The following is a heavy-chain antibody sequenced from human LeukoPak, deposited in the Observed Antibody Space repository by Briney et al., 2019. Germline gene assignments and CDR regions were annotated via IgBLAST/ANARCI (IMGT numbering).Heavy chain of an antibody. CDR2: IKQDGSEK. J-gene: IGHJ4*02. CDR3: ATYTGGYTYGYIFDY. Sequence: GGSLRLSCEASGFTFSRYWMSWVRQAPGKGLEWVANIKQDGSEKYYVDSVKGRFTISRDNAKNTLYLQMNSLRAEDTAVYYCATYTGGYTYGYIFDYRGQGTLVTVS. V-gene: IGHV3-7*01. CDR1: GFTFSRYW. D-gene: IGHD5-18*01.